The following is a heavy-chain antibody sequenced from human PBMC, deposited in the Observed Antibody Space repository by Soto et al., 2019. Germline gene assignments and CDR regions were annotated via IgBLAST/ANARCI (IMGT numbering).Heavy chain of an antibody. CDR1: GFTFSSYA. V-gene: IGHV3-23*01. CDR3: AKESSGYSSGWYCDY. CDR2: ISGSGGST. J-gene: IGHJ4*02. Sequence: EVQLLESGGGLVQPGGSLRLSCAASGFTFSSYAMSWVRQAPGKGLEWVSAISGSGGSTYYADSVKGRFTISRDNSKNTLDRQMNSLRAEDTAVYYCAKESSGYSSGWYCDYWGQGTLVTVSS. D-gene: IGHD6-19*01.